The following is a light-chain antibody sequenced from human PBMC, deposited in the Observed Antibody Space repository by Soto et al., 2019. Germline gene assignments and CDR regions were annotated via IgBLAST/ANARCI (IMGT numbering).Light chain of an antibody. CDR2: DVS. CDR3: SSYTSSSTLEGYV. J-gene: IGLJ1*01. Sequence: QSVLTQPASVSVSPGQSITISCTGTSSDVGGYNYVSWYQQHSGKAPKLMIYDVSNRPSGVSNRFSGSKSGNTASLTISGLQAEDEADYYCSSYTSSSTLEGYVFGTGTKVTV. CDR1: SSDVGGYNY. V-gene: IGLV2-14*01.